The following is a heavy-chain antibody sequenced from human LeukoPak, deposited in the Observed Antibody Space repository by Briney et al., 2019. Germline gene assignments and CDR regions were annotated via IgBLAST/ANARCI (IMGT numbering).Heavy chain of an antibody. J-gene: IGHJ4*02. Sequence: SETLSLTCTVSGGSINSYYWTWIRQPPGKGLEWIGNIYNSGNTNYNPSLKSRVTISVDTSKNQFSLKLSSVTAADTAVYYCARAFGSSGFDYWGQGTLVTVSS. CDR1: GGSINSYY. CDR3: ARAFGSSGFDY. CDR2: IYNSGNT. D-gene: IGHD6-19*01. V-gene: IGHV4-59*01.